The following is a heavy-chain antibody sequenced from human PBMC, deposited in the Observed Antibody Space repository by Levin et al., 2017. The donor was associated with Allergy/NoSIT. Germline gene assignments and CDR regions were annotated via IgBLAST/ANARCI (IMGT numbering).Heavy chain of an antibody. Sequence: GESLKISCAASGFTFTNVWMNWVRQAPGKGLEWVGRIKTKSDGGTTDYAAPVKGRFIISRDDSKNAVYLQMNSLKSDDTAVYYCTTDYARGFFGSWGHGALVTVSS. CDR3: TTDYARGFFGS. CDR2: IKTKSDGGTT. D-gene: IGHD3-16*01. V-gene: IGHV3-15*01. CDR1: GFTFTNVW. J-gene: IGHJ5*01.